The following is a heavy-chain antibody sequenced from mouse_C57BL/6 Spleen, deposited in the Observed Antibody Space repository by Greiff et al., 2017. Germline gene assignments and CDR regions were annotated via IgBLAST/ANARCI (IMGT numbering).Heavy chain of an antibody. J-gene: IGHJ2*01. CDR2: IGPGSGST. CDR3: ARSYYYGSSFYYFDY. CDR1: GYTFTDYY. D-gene: IGHD1-1*01. Sequence: VKLQQSGAELVKPGASVKISCKASGYTFTDYYINWVKQRPGQGLEWIGKIGPGSGSTYYNEKFKGKATLTADKSSSTAYMQLSSLTSEDSAVYFCARSYYYGSSFYYFDYWGQGTTLTVSS. V-gene: IGHV1-77*01.